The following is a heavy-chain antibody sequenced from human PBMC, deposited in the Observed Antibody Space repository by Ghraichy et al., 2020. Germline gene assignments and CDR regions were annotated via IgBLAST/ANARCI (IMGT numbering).Heavy chain of an antibody. V-gene: IGHV1-46*01. J-gene: IGHJ6*02. D-gene: IGHD2-21*02. CDR3: ASCLPGGDCQYYGMDV. Sequence: ASVKVSCKASGYTFTSYYMHWVRQAPGQGLEWMGIINPSGGSTSYAQKFQGRVTMTRDTSTSTVYMELSSLRSEDTAVYYCASCLPGGDCQYYGMDVWGQGTTVTVSS. CDR2: INPSGGST. CDR1: GYTFTSYY.